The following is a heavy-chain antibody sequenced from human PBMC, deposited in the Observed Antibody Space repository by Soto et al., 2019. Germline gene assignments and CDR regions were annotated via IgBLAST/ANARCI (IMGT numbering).Heavy chain of an antibody. D-gene: IGHD4-17*01. Sequence: GGSLRLSCAASGFTFSNAWMSWVRQAPGKGLEWVGRIKSKTDGGTTDYAAPVKGRFTISRDDSKNTLYLQMNSLKTEDTAVYYCTTSNDYGDHVYFQHWGQGTLVTVSS. V-gene: IGHV3-15*01. CDR1: GFTFSNAW. J-gene: IGHJ1*01. CDR3: TTSNDYGDHVYFQH. CDR2: IKSKTDGGTT.